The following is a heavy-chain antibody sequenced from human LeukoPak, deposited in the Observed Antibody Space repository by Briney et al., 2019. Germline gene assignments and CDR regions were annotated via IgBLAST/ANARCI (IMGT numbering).Heavy chain of an antibody. Sequence: PGGSLRLSWAASEFTLNSFALHWVRQAPGKGREGGAIISKEGTNKYTAEGRFTISRDNSRNTVYLQMNNLGPEGTAVYYCAREEQISMIAVIIEGYGMDVWGQGTTVTVSS. D-gene: IGHD3-22*01. CDR1: EFTLNSFA. J-gene: IGHJ6*02. V-gene: IGHV3-30*04. CDR3: AREEQISMIAVIIEGYGMDV. CDR2: ISKEGTNK.